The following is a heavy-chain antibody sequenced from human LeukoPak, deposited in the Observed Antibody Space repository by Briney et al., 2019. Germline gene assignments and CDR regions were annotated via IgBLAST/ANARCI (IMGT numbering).Heavy chain of an antibody. CDR2: INADNDDT. J-gene: IGHJ4*02. CDR3: ARGTSMVRGVIVKGPFDY. D-gene: IGHD3-10*01. CDR1: GYILTNYV. V-gene: IGHV1-3*01. Sequence: ASVKVSCKASGYILTNYVMHWVRQAPGQRLEWMGWINADNDDTKYSQKFQDRVTITRDTSATTVYMELSSLRSEDTAVYSCARGTSMVRGVIVKGPFDYWGPGTLVIVSS.